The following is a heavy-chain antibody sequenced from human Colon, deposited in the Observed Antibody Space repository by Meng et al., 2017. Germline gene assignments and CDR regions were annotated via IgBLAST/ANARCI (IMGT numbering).Heavy chain of an antibody. CDR1: GGSISCGDYY. CDR2: IYYSGST. J-gene: IGHJ5*02. Sequence: QVQRQGSVPGLGNPSQTLSLTCTVSGGSISCGDYYWSWIHQPPGKGLEWIGYIYYSGSTYSNASHKSRVTISIDRSKNQFSLKLSSVTAADTAVYYCARDRKHYGERGWFDPWGQGTLVTSPQ. D-gene: IGHD4-17*01. V-gene: IGHV4-30-4*01. CDR3: ARDRKHYGERGWFDP.